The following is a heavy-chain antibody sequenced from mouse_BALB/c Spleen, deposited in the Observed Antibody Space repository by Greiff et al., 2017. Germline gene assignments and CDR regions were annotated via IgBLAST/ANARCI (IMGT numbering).Heavy chain of an antibody. J-gene: IGHJ3*01. D-gene: IGHD2-2*01. Sequence: QVQLQQSGAELVKPGASVKLSCKASGYTFTSYYMYWVKQRPGQGLEWIGEINPSNGGTNFNEKFKSKATLTVDKSSSTAYMQLSSLTSEDSAVYYCTILWLRRGFAYWGQGTLVTVSA. CDR1: GYTFTSYY. CDR2: INPSNGGT. V-gene: IGHV1S81*02. CDR3: TILWLRRGFAY.